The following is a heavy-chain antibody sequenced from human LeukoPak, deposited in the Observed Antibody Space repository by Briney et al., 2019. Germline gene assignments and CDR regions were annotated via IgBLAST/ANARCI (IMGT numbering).Heavy chain of an antibody. D-gene: IGHD3-22*01. J-gene: IGHJ4*02. Sequence: PGGSLRLSCAASGFTFSSYSMNWVRQAPGKGLEWVSYISSSSSTIYYADSVKGRFTISRDNAKNSLYLQMNSLRAEDTAVYYCARDYYDSSGYYPDYWGQGTLVTVSS. CDR2: ISSSSSTI. CDR3: ARDYYDSSGYYPDY. CDR1: GFTFSSYS. V-gene: IGHV3-48*01.